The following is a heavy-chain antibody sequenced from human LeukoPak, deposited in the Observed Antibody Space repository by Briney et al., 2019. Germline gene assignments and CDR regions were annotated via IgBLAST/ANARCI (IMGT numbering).Heavy chain of an antibody. CDR2: IIPIFGTA. V-gene: IGHV1-69*13. Sequence: GASVKVSCKASGGTFSSYAISWVRQAPGQGLEWMGGIIPIFGTANYAQKFQGRVTITADESTSTAYMELSSLRSEDTAVYYCARFLSQQPLATSMIVVGSCYYYGMDVWGQGTTVTVSS. J-gene: IGHJ6*02. CDR1: GGTFSSYA. D-gene: IGHD3-22*01. CDR3: ARFLSQQPLATSMIVVGSCYYYGMDV.